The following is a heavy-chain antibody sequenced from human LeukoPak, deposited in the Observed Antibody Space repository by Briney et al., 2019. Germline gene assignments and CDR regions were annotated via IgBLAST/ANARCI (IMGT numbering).Heavy chain of an antibody. CDR1: GYTLTELS. J-gene: IGHJ4*02. CDR2: FDPEDGET. CDR3: ATVGARITTRVGNY. V-gene: IGHV1-24*01. D-gene: IGHD3-10*01. Sequence: ASVKVSCKVFGYTLTELSMHWVRQAPGNGLEWMGGFDPEDGETIYAQKFQGRVTMTEDTSTDTAYMELSSLRSEDTAVYYCATVGARITTRVGNYWGQGTLVTVSS.